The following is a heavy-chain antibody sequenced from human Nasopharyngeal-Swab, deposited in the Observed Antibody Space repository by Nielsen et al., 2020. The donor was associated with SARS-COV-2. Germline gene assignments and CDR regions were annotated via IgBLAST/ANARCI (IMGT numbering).Heavy chain of an antibody. CDR1: GFTFSTYW. D-gene: IGHD4-17*01. V-gene: IGHV3-74*01. Sequence: GESLKISCAASGFTFSTYWMHWVRQVPGKGLVWVSRIHKDGKTTTYADSVKGRFTISRDNSKNTLYLQMNSLRAEDTAVYYCAKGSYGDFPWTSPSFDYWGQGTLVTVSS. J-gene: IGHJ4*02. CDR3: AKGSYGDFPWTSPSFDY. CDR2: IHKDGKTT.